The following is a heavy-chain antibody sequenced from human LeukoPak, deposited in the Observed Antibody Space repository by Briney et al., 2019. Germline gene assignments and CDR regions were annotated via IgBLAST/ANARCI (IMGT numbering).Heavy chain of an antibody. Sequence: PGGSLRLSCAASGFTFSSYAMSWVRQAPGKGLEWVSAISGSGGSTYYADSVKGRFTISRDNSKNTLYLQMNSLRAEDTAVYYCANTYGLRQELYGMDVWGQGTTVTVSS. D-gene: IGHD2-8*01. J-gene: IGHJ6*02. CDR2: ISGSGGST. V-gene: IGHV3-23*01. CDR1: GFTFSSYA. CDR3: ANTYGLRQELYGMDV.